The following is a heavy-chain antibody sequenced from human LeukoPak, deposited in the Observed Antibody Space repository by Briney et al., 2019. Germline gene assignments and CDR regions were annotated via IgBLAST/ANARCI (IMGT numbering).Heavy chain of an antibody. CDR2: MNPNSGNT. V-gene: IGHV1-8*03. D-gene: IGHD3-10*01. CDR3: AREPLVYGSGRTYYFDY. J-gene: IGHJ4*02. Sequence: WASVKVSCKASGYTFTSYDINWVRQATGQGLEWMGWMNPNSGNTGYAQKFQGRVTITRNTSISTAYMELSSLRSEDTAVYYCAREPLVYGSGRTYYFDYWGQGTLVTVS. CDR1: GYTFTSYD.